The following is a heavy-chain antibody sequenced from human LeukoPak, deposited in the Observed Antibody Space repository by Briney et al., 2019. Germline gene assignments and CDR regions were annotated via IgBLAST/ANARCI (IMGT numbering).Heavy chain of an antibody. CDR3: ARGALRYSDY. CDR2: ISYDGSNK. V-gene: IGHV3-30*03. D-gene: IGHD3-9*01. Sequence: GRSLRLSCAASGFTFSSYGIHWVRQAPGKGLEWLAVISYDGSNKYYADSVKGRFTISRDNPKNTLYLEMNSLRAEDTAVYYCARGALRYSDYWGQGTLVTVSS. CDR1: GFTFSSYG. J-gene: IGHJ4*02.